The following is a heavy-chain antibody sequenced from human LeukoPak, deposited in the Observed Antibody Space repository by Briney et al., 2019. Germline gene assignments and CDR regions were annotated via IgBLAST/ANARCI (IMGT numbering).Heavy chain of an antibody. CDR2: SNDSGGT. CDR3: ARLSVIVGSTLEYYYYYMDV. V-gene: IGHV4-34*01. CDR1: GGTFSGYY. J-gene: IGHJ6*03. Sequence: SETLSLTCAVYGGTFSGYYWSWLRQPPGKRLEWVGESNDSGGTNYNPSLKSRVTISADKSKNQVSLKLTSVTAADTAVYYCARLSVIVGSTLEYYYYYMDVWGQGTTVIVSS. D-gene: IGHD1-26*01.